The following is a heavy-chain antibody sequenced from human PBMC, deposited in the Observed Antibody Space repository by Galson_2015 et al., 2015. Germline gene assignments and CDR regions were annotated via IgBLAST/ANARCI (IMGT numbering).Heavy chain of an antibody. Sequence: SLRLSCAGSGLTFSSYGMGWVRQAPGKGLEWVSDLSSTSGNTYYADSVRGRFTISRDNTKNSLYLQMDSLRAEDTAVYSCAKEAAHYGSGNDYDYWGQGTQVTVSS. CDR2: LSSTSGNT. CDR1: GLTFSSYG. J-gene: IGHJ4*02. V-gene: IGHV3-23*01. D-gene: IGHD3-10*01. CDR3: AKEAAHYGSGNDYDY.